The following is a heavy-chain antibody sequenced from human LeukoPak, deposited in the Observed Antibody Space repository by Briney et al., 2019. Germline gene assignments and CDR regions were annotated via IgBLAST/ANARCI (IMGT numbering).Heavy chain of an antibody. CDR2: INHSGST. Sequence: SETLSLTCAVYGGSFSDYYWSWIRQPPGKGLEWIGEINHSGSTNYNPSLKSRVTISVDTSKNQFSLKLTSVTAADTAVYFCAGTYYYILAGPVDYWGQGTLVTVSS. CDR3: AGTYYYILAGPVDY. J-gene: IGHJ4*02. V-gene: IGHV4-34*01. D-gene: IGHD3-9*01. CDR1: GGSFSDYY.